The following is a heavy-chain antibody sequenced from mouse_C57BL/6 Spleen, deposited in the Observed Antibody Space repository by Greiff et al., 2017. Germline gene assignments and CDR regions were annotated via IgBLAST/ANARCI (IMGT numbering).Heavy chain of an antibody. J-gene: IGHJ4*01. CDR1: GYTFTSYW. D-gene: IGHD1-1*01. V-gene: IGHV1-64*01. Sequence: QVQLQQPGAELVKPGASVKLSCKASGYTFTSYWMHWVKQRPGQGLEWIGMIHPNSGSTNYNEKFKSKATLTVDKSSSTAYMQLSSLTSEDSAVYYCARAATVVATGAMDCWGQGTSVTVSS. CDR2: IHPNSGST. CDR3: ARAATVVATGAMDC.